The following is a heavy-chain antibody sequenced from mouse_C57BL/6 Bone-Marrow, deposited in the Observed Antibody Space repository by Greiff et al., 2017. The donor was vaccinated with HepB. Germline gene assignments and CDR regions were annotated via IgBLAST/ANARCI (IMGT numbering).Heavy chain of an antibody. CDR3: ARKGANWVNFDY. J-gene: IGHJ2*01. CDR2: IYPGDGDT. CDR1: GYAFSSYW. Sequence: VKLMESGAELVKPGASVKISCKASGYAFSSYWMNWVKQRPGKGLEWIGQIYPGDGDTNYNGKFKGKATLTADKSSSTAYMQLSSLTSEDSAVYFCARKGANWVNFDYWGKGTTLTVSS. V-gene: IGHV1-80*01. D-gene: IGHD4-1*01.